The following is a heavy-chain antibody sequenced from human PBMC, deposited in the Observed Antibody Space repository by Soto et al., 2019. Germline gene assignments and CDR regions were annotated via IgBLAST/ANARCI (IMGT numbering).Heavy chain of an antibody. Sequence: SETLSLTCTVSGGSISSSSYYWGWIRQPPGKGLEWIGSIYYSGSTYHNPSLKSRVTISVDTSKNQFSLKLSSVTAADTAVYYCARHPSGRPEKYWRTEYYYYGMDVWGQGTTVTVS. D-gene: IGHD2-8*02. J-gene: IGHJ6*02. CDR2: IYYSGST. V-gene: IGHV4-39*01. CDR3: ARHPSGRPEKYWRTEYYYYGMDV. CDR1: GGSISSSSYY.